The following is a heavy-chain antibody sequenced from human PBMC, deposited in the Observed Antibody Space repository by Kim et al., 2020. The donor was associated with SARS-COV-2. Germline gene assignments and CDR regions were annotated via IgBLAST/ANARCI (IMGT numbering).Heavy chain of an antibody. CDR1: GGSFSGYY. CDR2: INHSGST. D-gene: IGHD2-2*01. CDR3: ARGSWSAALDY. J-gene: IGHJ4*02. Sequence: SETLSLTCAVYGGSFSGYYWSWIRQPPGKGLEWIGEINHSGSTNYNPSLKSRVTISVDTSKNQFSLKLSSVTAADTAVYYCARGSWSAALDYWGQGTLVTVSS. V-gene: IGHV4-34*01.